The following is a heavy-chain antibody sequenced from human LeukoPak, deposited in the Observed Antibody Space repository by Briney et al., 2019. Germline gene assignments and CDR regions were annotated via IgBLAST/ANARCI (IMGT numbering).Heavy chain of an antibody. V-gene: IGHV4-39*01. J-gene: IGHJ4*02. D-gene: IGHD4-17*01. CDR1: GSSIRDNYY. CDR3: ARQTSTVTMYYFDY. Sequence: PSETLSLTCTIIGSSIRDNYYWGWIRQPPGKGLEWIGSIYYSGSTYYNPSLKSRVTISVDTSKNQFSLKLSSVTAADTAVYYCARQTSTVTMYYFDYWGQGTLVTVSS. CDR2: IYYSGST.